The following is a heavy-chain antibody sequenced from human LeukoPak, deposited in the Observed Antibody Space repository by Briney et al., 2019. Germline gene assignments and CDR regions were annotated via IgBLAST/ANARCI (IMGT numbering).Heavy chain of an antibody. V-gene: IGHV1-2*02. D-gene: IGHD2-2*01. J-gene: IGHJ3*02. CDR3: ARLIVVVPAAIHAFDI. CDR1: GYPFTDYY. CDR2: INPNSGDT. Sequence: APMKVSCKASGYPFTDYYTHWVRQAPGQGLEWMGWINPNSGDTNSAQRFQGRVTMTRDTSISTLYMELSRLRSDDTAVYYCARLIVVVPAAIHAFDIWGQGTLVTVSS.